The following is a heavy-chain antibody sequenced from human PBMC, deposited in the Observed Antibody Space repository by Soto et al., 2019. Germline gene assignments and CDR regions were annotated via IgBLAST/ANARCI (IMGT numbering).Heavy chain of an antibody. Sequence: QLQLQESGPGLVKPSETLSLTCTVSGGSISSSSYYWGWLRQPPGKGLEWIGRIYYSGSTYYNPSHKSRGTISVYTSKNQFSLELSSVPAADTAVYYCAGQRMPFDYWGQGTLVAFSS. CDR1: GGSISSSSYY. V-gene: IGHV4-39*01. CDR3: AGQRMPFDY. J-gene: IGHJ4*02. CDR2: IYYSGST. D-gene: IGHD2-2*01.